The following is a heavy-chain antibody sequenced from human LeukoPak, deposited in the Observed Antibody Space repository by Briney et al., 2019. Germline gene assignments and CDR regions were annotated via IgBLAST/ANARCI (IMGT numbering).Heavy chain of an antibody. J-gene: IGHJ6*02. V-gene: IGHV1-46*03. CDR2: VNPSGGST. CDR1: GYTFTSYY. CDR3: ARYGMDV. Sequence: GASVKVSCKASGYTFTSYYIHWVRQAPGQGLEWMGLVNPSGGSTTYAQNFQGRVSMTTDTSTSTVNMELSSLRSEDTALYYCARYGMDVWGQGTTVTVSS.